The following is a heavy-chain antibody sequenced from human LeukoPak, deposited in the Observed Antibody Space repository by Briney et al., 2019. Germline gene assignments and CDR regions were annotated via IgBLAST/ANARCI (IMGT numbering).Heavy chain of an antibody. D-gene: IGHD2-21*02. CDR1: GGSISNYF. CDR3: ARTYMTSARFDP. CDR2: IYYSGDT. Sequence: SETLSLTCTVSGGSISNYFWSWIRQAPGKGLEWIGFIYYSGDTNYNPSLKSRVSMSVDTSKNQFSLKLRSVTAADTAVYYCARTYMTSARFDPWGQGTLVTVSS. J-gene: IGHJ5*02. V-gene: IGHV4-59*01.